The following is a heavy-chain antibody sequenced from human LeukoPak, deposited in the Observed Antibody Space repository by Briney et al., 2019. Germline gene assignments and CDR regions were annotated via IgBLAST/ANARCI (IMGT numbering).Heavy chain of an antibody. CDR1: GGSFSNYY. V-gene: IGHV4-59*08. D-gene: IGHD3-10*01. CDR3: ARHEGTLWFGEFKY. Sequence: SETLSLTCTVSGGSFSNYYWSWIRQPPGKGLEWTGYIDYSGNTNYNSSLKSRVIISGDTSKQQFSLKLSSVTAADTAVYYCARHEGTLWFGEFKYWGQGTLVTVSS. CDR2: IDYSGNT. J-gene: IGHJ4*02.